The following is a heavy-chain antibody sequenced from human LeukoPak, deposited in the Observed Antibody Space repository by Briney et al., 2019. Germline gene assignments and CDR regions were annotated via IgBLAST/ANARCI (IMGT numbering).Heavy chain of an antibody. CDR3: ARSSHAFDI. V-gene: IGHV4-30-2*01. CDR2: IYHSGRT. J-gene: IGHJ3*02. D-gene: IGHD6-6*01. CDR1: GDSISSNSYS. Sequence: SETLSLTCTVSGDSISSNSYSWNWIRQPPGKGLEWIGYIYHSGRTYYKPTLKSRVTISVDRSKNQFSLKLNSVTAADTALYYCARSSHAFDIWGQGTMVTVSS.